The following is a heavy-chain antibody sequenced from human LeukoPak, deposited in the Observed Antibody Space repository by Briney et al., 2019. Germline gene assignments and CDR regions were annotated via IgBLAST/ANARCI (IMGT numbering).Heavy chain of an antibody. CDR1: GFTFDDYA. CDR3: AKGGGHSSGRIFDY. CDR2: ISWNSGSI. J-gene: IGHJ4*02. D-gene: IGHD6-19*01. V-gene: IGHV3-9*01. Sequence: GGSLRLSCAASGFTFDDYAMHWVRQAPGKGLEWVSGISWNSGSIGYADSVKGRFTISRDNAENSLYLQMNSLRAEDTALYYCAKGGGHSSGRIFDYWGQGTWSPSPQ.